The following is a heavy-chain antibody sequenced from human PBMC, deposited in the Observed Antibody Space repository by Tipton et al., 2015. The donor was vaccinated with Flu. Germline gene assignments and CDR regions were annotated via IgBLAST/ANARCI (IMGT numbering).Heavy chain of an antibody. CDR2: IYYSGST. V-gene: IGHV4-59*01. D-gene: IGHD4-11*01. CDR1: GGSISSYY. CDR3: ASATTVTTSGMDV. J-gene: IGHJ6*02. Sequence: TLSLTCTVSGGSISSYYWSWIRQPPGKGLEWIGYIYYSGSTNYNPSLKSRVTISVDTSKNQFSQKLNSVTAADTAVYYCASATTVTTSGMDVWGQGTTVTVSS.